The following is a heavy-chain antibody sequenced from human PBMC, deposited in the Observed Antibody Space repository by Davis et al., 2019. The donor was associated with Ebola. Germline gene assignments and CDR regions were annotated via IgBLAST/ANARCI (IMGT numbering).Heavy chain of an antibody. J-gene: IGHJ4*02. CDR3: ARGWDYRVEYFDY. CDR1: GGSISSGGYS. V-gene: IGHV4-30-4*07. D-gene: IGHD4-11*01. Sequence: MPSETLSLTCAVSGGSISSGGYSWSWIRQPPGKGLEWIGYIYYSGSTYYNPSLKSRLTISVDTSKNQFSLKLSSVTAADTAVYYCARGWDYRVEYFDYWGQGTLVTVSS. CDR2: IYYSGST.